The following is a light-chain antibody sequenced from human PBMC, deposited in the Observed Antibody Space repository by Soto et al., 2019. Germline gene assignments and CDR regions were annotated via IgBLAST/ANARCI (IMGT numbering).Light chain of an antibody. J-gene: IGKJ4*01. Sequence: DIQMTQTPTSVSASLGDRVIITCRASQDTVSWLAWYQQKPGKAPRLLIYATSTLETGVPSRFSGSGSGTDFTLTISRLEPEERQVNYCQRYGSSPLTLDGGSKVDNK. CDR2: ATS. CDR1: QDTVSW. CDR3: QRYGSSPLT. V-gene: IGKV1-12*01.